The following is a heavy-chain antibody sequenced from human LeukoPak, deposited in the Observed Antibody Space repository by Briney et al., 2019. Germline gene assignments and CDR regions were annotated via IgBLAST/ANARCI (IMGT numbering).Heavy chain of an antibody. CDR2: INHSGST. Sequence: SETLSLTCAVYGGSFSGFHWNWIRQPPGKGLAWIGEINHSGSTNYNPSLKSRVTISVDTSKNQFSLKLSSVTAADTAVYYCARPSKNTYYDYVWGSYSPSAYFDYWGQGTLVTVSS. V-gene: IGHV4-34*01. D-gene: IGHD3-16*01. CDR1: GGSFSGFH. J-gene: IGHJ4*02. CDR3: ARPSKNTYYDYVWGSYSPSAYFDY.